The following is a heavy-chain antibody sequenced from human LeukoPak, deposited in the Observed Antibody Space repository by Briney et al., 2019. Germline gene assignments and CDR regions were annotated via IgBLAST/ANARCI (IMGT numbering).Heavy chain of an antibody. J-gene: IGHJ4*02. V-gene: IGHV1-3*01. Sequence: ASVKVSCKASGYTFTSYAMHWVRQAPGQRLEWMGWINAGNGNTKYSQKFQGRVTITRDTSASTAYMELNSLRSEDTAVYYCAMLSSSGGSSWDYWGQGTLVTVSS. D-gene: IGHD2-15*01. CDR1: GYTFTSYA. CDR3: AMLSSSGGSSWDY. CDR2: INAGNGNT.